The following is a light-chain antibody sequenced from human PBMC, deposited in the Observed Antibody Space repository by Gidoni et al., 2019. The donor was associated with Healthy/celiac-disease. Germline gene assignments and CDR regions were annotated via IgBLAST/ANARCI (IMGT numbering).Light chain of an antibody. J-gene: IGKJ5*01. CDR2: DAA. Sequence: DIQMTQSPSTLAASVGDRVTITCRDSQSISSWLAWYQQKPGKDPTLLIYDAASLESGVPSRFSGSGSGTEFTLTISSLQPDDFATYYCQQYNSYSPLTFGQGTRLEIK. CDR1: QSISSW. CDR3: QQYNSYSPLT. V-gene: IGKV1-5*01.